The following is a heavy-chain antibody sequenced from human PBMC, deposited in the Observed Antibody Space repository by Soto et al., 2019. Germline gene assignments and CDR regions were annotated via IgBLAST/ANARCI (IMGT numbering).Heavy chain of an antibody. D-gene: IGHD3-10*01. CDR1: GFTFSSYA. CDR2: ISGSGGST. V-gene: IGHV3-23*01. Sequence: PGGSLRLSCAASGFTFSSYAMSWVRQAPGKGLEWVSAISGSGGSTYYADSVKGRFTISRDNSKNTLYLQMNSLRAEDTAVYYCAKEILLWFGELLGSFDYWGQGTLVTVSS. CDR3: AKEILLWFGELLGSFDY. J-gene: IGHJ4*02.